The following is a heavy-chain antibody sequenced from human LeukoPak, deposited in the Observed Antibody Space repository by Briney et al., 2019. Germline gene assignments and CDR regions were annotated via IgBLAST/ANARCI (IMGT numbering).Heavy chain of an antibody. CDR1: GYTFTSYG. CDR3: AREGSSSWYPIYYYYGMDV. V-gene: IGHV1-18*01. J-gene: IGHJ6*02. CDR2: ISAHNGNT. Sequence: GASVKLSCKASGYTFTSYGISWVRHAPGQGLEWMGWISAHNGNTKYAQKIQGRVTMTTDTSTSTAHMELRTLRSDDTAVYYCAREGSSSWYPIYYYYGMDVWGQGTTVTVSS. D-gene: IGHD6-13*01.